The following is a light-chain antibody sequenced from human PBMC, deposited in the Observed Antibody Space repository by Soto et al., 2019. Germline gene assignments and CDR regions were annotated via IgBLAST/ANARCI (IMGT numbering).Light chain of an antibody. CDR1: ESIRTW. V-gene: IGKV1-5*01. Sequence: DIRMTQSPSTLSASVGDRVTITCGASESIRTWLAWYQHKPGKAPKFLIYDASSLESGVPSRCRGSGSGTEFTLTISNLQPDDFETYFCQQYNNYPRTFGQGTKVDIK. J-gene: IGKJ1*01. CDR2: DAS. CDR3: QQYNNYPRT.